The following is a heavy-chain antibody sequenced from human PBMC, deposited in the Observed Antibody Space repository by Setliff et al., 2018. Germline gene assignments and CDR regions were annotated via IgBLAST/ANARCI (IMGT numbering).Heavy chain of an antibody. CDR3: AREGVDTRSSTDYRYYMDV. V-gene: IGHV1-69*05. D-gene: IGHD5-18*01. CDR2: TIPIFGTT. Sequence: SVKVSCKASGGTFSSYGISWVRQAPGQGLEWMGGTIPIFGTTNYAQKFHGRVTIITDESTSTAYMELSSLTSDDTAVYYCAREGVDTRSSTDYRYYMDVWGQGTTVTVSS. J-gene: IGHJ6*03. CDR1: GGTFSSYG.